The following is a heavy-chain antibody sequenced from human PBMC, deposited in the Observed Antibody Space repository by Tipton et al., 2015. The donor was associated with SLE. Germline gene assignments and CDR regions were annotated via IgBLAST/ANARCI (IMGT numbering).Heavy chain of an antibody. D-gene: IGHD6-13*01. CDR2: IYTGGST. CDR1: GGSISSGSYY. Sequence: TLSLTCTVSGGSISSGSYYWSWIRQPAGKGLEWIGRIYTGGSTNYNPSLKSRVTISVDTSKNQFSLKLSSVTAADTAVYYCARALSSSGGFDYWGQGTLVIVSS. CDR3: ARALSSSGGFDY. V-gene: IGHV4-61*02. J-gene: IGHJ4*02.